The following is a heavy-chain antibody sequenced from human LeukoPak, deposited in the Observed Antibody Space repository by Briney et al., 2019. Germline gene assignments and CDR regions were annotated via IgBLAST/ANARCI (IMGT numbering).Heavy chain of an antibody. CDR1: GGSISSSNW. D-gene: IGHD2-15*01. J-gene: IGHJ4*02. CDR2: IYHSGST. Sequence: SETLSLTCAVSGGSISSSNWWSWVRQPPGKGLEWIGEIYHSGSTNYNPSLKSRVTISVDKSKNQFSLKLSSVTAADTAVYYCARMRTVVAEPFDYWGQGTLVTVSS. V-gene: IGHV4-4*02. CDR3: ARMRTVVAEPFDY.